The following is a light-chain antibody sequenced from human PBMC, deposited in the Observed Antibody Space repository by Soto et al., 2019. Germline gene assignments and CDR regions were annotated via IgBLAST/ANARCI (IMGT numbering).Light chain of an antibody. Sequence: AIWMTQSPSSFSASTGDRVTITCRASQGIYNYLAWYQQKPGKAPKVLIFRASTLQSGVPSRFSGGGSGTDFTLTISSLQSEDFATYYCQQYHSYPPTFGQGTKVEIK. CDR3: QQYHSYPPT. CDR2: RAS. J-gene: IGKJ1*01. V-gene: IGKV1-8*01. CDR1: QGIYNY.